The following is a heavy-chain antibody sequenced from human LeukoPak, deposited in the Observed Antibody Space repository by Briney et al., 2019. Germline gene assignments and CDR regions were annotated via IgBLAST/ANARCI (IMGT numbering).Heavy chain of an antibody. J-gene: IGHJ6*03. CDR3: ARDIGVINYYYYMDV. Sequence: GGSLRLSCAASGFTFSSYAMHWVRQAPGKGLEWVAVISYDGSNKYYADSVKGRFTISRDNSKNTLYLQMNSLRAEDTAVYYCARDIGVINYYYYMDVWGKGTTVTVSS. CDR2: ISYDGSNK. D-gene: IGHD2-21*01. CDR1: GFTFSSYA. V-gene: IGHV3-30*04.